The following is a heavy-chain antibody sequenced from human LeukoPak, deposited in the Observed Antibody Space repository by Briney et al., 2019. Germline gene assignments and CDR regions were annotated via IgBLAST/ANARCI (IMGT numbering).Heavy chain of an antibody. J-gene: IGHJ4*02. CDR1: GYTLTELS. V-gene: IGHV1-24*01. D-gene: IGHD6-13*01. CDR2: FDPEDGET. Sequence: ASVKVSCKVSGYTLTELSMHWVRQAPGKGLEWMGGFDPEDGETIYAQKFQGRVTMTEDTSTDTAYMELSSLRSEDKAVYYCATDGELQLVRDLLSYWGQGTLVTVSS. CDR3: ATDGELQLVRDLLSY.